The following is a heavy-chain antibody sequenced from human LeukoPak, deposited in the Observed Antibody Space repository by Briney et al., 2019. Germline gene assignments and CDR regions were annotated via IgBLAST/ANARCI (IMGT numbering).Heavy chain of an antibody. D-gene: IGHD2-2*01. CDR2: ISGSGGST. Sequence: GGSLRLSCAASGFTFSSYAMSWVRQAPGKGLEWVSAISGSGGSTYYADSVKGRFTISRDNSKNTLYLQMNSLRAEDTAVYYCAKGRECNNTSCYMNWFDPWGQGTLVTVSS. CDR3: AKGRECNNTSCYMNWFDP. J-gene: IGHJ5*02. CDR1: GFTFSSYA. V-gene: IGHV3-23*01.